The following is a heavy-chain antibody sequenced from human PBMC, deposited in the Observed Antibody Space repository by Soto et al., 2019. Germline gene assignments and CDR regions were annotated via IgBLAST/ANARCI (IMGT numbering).Heavy chain of an antibody. V-gene: IGHV1-69*01. J-gene: IGHJ4*02. CDR1: GDTFRNYA. D-gene: IGHD6-13*01. CDR3: ARERGIAEVERRTYFEN. Sequence: QVQLVQSGAEVKKPGSSVKVSCKASGDTFRNYAFSWVRQAPGQGLEWMGAIIPLFSTRYAQKFQDRVTITDDEDTSTGYMDMSLLKPDDTAVYFCARERGIAEVERRTYFENWGQGTLVTVSS. CDR2: IIPLFST.